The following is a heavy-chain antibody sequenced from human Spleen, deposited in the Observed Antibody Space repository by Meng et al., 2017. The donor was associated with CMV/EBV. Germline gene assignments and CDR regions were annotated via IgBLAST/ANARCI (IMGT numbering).Heavy chain of an antibody. D-gene: IGHD6-19*01. J-gene: IGHJ4*02. CDR2: IYWDDDK. Sequence: HIILQDSGPTLMKPPPPLTLTCTFSGFSLSTSGVGVGWIRQPPGKALEWLALIYWDDDKRYSPSLKSRLTITKDTSKNQVVLTMTNMDPVDTATYYCAHRPIAVAFDYWGQGTLVTVSS. V-gene: IGHV2-5*02. CDR3: AHRPIAVAFDY. CDR1: GFSLSTSGVG.